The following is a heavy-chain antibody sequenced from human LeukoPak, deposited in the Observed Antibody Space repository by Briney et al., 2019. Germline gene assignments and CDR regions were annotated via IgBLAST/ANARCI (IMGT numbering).Heavy chain of an antibody. Sequence: PSETLSLTCAVYGGSFSGYYWSWIRQPPGKGLEWIGEINHSGSTNYNPSLKSRVTISVDTSKNRFSLKLSSVTAADTAVYYCARMAAMVTLDYWGQGTLVTVSS. CDR3: ARMAAMVTLDY. J-gene: IGHJ4*02. CDR1: GGSFSGYY. V-gene: IGHV4-34*01. D-gene: IGHD5-18*01. CDR2: INHSGST.